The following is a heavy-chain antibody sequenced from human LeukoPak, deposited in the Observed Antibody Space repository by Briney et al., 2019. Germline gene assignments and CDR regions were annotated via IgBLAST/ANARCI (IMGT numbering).Heavy chain of an antibody. J-gene: IGHJ4*02. D-gene: IGHD4-17*01. CDR2: IYYSGST. V-gene: IGHV4-31*03. CDR1: GVSISSGGYY. Sequence: PSETLSLTCTVSGVSISSGGYYWSWIRQHPGKGLEWIGYIYYSGSTYYNPSLKSRVTISVDTSKNQFSLKLSSVTAADTAVYYCARHYTVTPDYWGQGTLVTVSS. CDR3: ARHYTVTPDY.